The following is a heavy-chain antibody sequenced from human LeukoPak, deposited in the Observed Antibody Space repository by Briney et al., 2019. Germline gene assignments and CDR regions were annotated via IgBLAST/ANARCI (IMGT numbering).Heavy chain of an antibody. D-gene: IGHD4-17*01. J-gene: IGHJ6*02. V-gene: IGHV3-23*01. Sequence: GGSLRLSCAASGFTFSSYAMSWVRQAPGKGLEWVSAISGSGGSTYYADSVKGRFTISRDNSKNTLYLQMNSLRAEDTAVYYCAKDLYGDYYYGMDVWGQGTTVTVSS. CDR2: ISGSGGST. CDR3: AKDLYGDYYYGMDV. CDR1: GFTFSSYA.